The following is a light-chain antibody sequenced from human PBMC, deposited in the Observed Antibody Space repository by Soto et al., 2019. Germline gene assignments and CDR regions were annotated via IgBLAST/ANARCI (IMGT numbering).Light chain of an antibody. Sequence: EIVVPQSPATLPLSPGDRATLSCRTSHNVKFYLAWYQQKPGQAPRLLIYDTSNRATGVPSRFTGSGSGTDFTLTISSLEPEDFAVYYCQERGDWPTFGGGTKVEIK. V-gene: IGKV3-11*01. CDR3: QERGDWPT. J-gene: IGKJ4*01. CDR1: HNVKFY. CDR2: DTS.